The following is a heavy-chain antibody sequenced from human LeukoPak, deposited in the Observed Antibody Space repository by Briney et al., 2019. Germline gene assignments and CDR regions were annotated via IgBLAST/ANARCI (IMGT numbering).Heavy chain of an antibody. Sequence: GGSLRLSCAASGFTFSTYAMTWVRQAPGKGLEWVSSISGSGGSTYYADSVKGRFTISRDNSKNTLYVQMNSLRAEDTAVYYCVKETGDLGQGGFEIWGQGTTVTVS. CDR2: ISGSGGST. CDR1: GFTFSTYA. CDR3: VKETGDLGQGGFEI. J-gene: IGHJ3*02. V-gene: IGHV3-23*01. D-gene: IGHD7-27*01.